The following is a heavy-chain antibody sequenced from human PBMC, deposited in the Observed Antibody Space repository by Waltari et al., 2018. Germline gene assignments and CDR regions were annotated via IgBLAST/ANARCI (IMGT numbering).Heavy chain of an antibody. Sequence: QVKLVQSGAEGKKPGASVKVSGKVSGKTLTELSLNWVRQAPGKGLEWMGGFDPEDGETIYAQKFQGRVTMTEDTSTDTAYMELSSLRSEDTAVYYCATSRYSSSSGPHFDYWGQGTLVTVSS. CDR3: ATSRYSSSSGPHFDY. CDR1: GKTLTELS. D-gene: IGHD6-6*01. J-gene: IGHJ4*02. V-gene: IGHV1-24*01. CDR2: FDPEDGET.